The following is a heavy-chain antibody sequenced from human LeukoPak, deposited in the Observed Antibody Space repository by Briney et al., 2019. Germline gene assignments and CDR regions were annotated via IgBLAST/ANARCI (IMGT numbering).Heavy chain of an antibody. CDR2: VSADGRTQ. Sequence: PGGSLRLSCAASGFTFRTYSIHWVRQAPGKGLEWVTVVSADGRTQHYSDSVKGRFTISRDNSLNTLHLQMNSLRTEDTAVYYCAREFGHNRWYFDYWGQGALVTVSS. D-gene: IGHD5-24*01. V-gene: IGHV3-30*03. CDR1: GFTFRTYS. J-gene: IGHJ4*02. CDR3: AREFGHNRWYFDY.